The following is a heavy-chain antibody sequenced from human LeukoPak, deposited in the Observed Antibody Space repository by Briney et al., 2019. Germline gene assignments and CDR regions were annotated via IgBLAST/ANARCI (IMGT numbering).Heavy chain of an antibody. Sequence: GGSLRLSCAASGFTITSYWIHWVRQAPGMGLVWVSRINSDGSSTSYADSVKGRFTISRDNAKNTLYLQMNSLRAEDTAVYYCARAPYNWRPNHAFDIWGQGTMVTVSS. CDR1: GFTITSYW. D-gene: IGHD1-20*01. CDR3: ARAPYNWRPNHAFDI. CDR2: INSDGSST. J-gene: IGHJ3*02. V-gene: IGHV3-74*01.